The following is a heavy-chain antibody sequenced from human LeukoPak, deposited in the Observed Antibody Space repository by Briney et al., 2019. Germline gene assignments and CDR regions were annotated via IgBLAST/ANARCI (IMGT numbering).Heavy chain of an antibody. J-gene: IGHJ5*02. CDR3: ARGGGDYGDYEFWFDP. CDR1: GYTFTSYA. CDR2: INAGNGNT. Sequence: GASVKVSCKASGYTFTSYAMHRVRQAPGQRLEWMGWINAGNGNTKYSQKFQGRVTITRDTSASTAYMELSSLRSEDTAVYYCARGGGDYGDYEFWFDPWGQGTLVTVSS. V-gene: IGHV1-3*01. D-gene: IGHD4-17*01.